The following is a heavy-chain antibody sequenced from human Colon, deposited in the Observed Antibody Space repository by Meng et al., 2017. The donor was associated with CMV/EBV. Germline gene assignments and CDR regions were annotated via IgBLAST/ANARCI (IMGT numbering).Heavy chain of an antibody. CDR2: ISSSSATI. CDR3: ASRYSYVGF. D-gene: IGHD5-12*01. CDR1: GFTFRDNY. J-gene: IGHJ4*01. V-gene: IGHV3-11*01. Sequence: GESLKISCAASGFTFRDNYVSWIRQAPGKGLEWISYISSSSATIYYADSVKGRFTISRDNAKQTLYLEMNNLRAEDTAVYYCASRYSYVGFWGHGTLVTVSS.